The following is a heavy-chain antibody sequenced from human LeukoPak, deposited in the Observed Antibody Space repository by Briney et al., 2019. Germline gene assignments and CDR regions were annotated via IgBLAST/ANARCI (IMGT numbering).Heavy chain of an antibody. D-gene: IGHD6-13*01. J-gene: IGHJ4*02. CDR2: GSYSGRP. CDR1: GGSVGSSPYY. V-gene: IGHV4-39*07. CDR3: ARVGDYSSSWYDLLYFDS. Sequence: SETLSLTCTVSGGSVGSSPYYWAWVRQPPGRGLDWIGSGSYSGRPPYTPSLESRVTISVDTSKNQFFLKFNSVTAADTAVYYCARVGDYSSSWYDLLYFDSWGPGTLVTVSS.